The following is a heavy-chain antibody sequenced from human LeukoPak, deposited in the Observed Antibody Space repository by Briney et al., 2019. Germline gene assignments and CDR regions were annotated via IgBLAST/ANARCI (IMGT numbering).Heavy chain of an antibody. CDR3: ARRSYGSGSYYNRD. CDR2: IIPILGIA. J-gene: IGHJ4*02. D-gene: IGHD3-10*01. CDR1: GFTFSSYG. Sequence: GGSLRLSCAASGFTFSSYGMHWVRQAPGKGLEWVGRIIPILGIANYAQKFQGRVTITADKSTSTAYMELSSLRSEDTAVYYCARRSYGSGSYYNRDWGQGTLVTVSS. V-gene: IGHV1-69*04.